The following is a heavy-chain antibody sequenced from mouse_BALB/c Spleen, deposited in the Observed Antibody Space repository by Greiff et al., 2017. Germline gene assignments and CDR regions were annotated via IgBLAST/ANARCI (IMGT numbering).Heavy chain of an antibody. Sequence: QVQLQQSGAELARPGASVKLSCKASGYTFTDYYINWVKQRTGQGLEWIGEIYPGSGNTYYNEKFKGKATLTADKSSSTAYMQLSSLTSEDSAVYFCARLRGNNRYYYAMDYWGQGTSVTVAS. J-gene: IGHJ4*01. CDR3: ARLRGNNRYYYAMDY. V-gene: IGHV1-77*01. CDR1: GYTFTDYY. D-gene: IGHD2-1*01. CDR2: IYPGSGNT.